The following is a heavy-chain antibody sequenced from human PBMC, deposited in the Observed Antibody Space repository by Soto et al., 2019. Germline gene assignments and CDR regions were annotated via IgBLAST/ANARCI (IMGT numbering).Heavy chain of an antibody. CDR2: IYHSGNT. D-gene: IGHD6-13*01. V-gene: IGHV4-59*01. CDR3: ARDQGIASSGLFDY. CDR1: GDSISSYY. J-gene: IGHJ4*02. Sequence: SETLSLTCTVSGDSISSYYWTWIRQAPGKGLEWIGFIYHSGNTNYNPSLKSRVTMSIDTSKSQFSLKLNSVTVADTAVYYCARDQGIASSGLFDYWGQGTLVTVSS.